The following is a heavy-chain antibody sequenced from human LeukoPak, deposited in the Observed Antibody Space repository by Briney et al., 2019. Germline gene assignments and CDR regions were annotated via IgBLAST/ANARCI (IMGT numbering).Heavy chain of an antibody. CDR3: ARDGQGSYWQPRINFDY. V-gene: IGHV7-4-1*02. J-gene: IGHJ4*02. D-gene: IGHD1-26*01. CDR2: INTNTGNP. CDR1: GYTFTGYY. Sequence: GASVKVSCKASGYTFTGYYMHWVRQAPGQGLEWMGWINTNTGNPTYAQGFTGRFVFSLDTSVSTAYLQISSLKAEDTAVYYCARDGQGSYWQPRINFDYWGQGTLVTVSS.